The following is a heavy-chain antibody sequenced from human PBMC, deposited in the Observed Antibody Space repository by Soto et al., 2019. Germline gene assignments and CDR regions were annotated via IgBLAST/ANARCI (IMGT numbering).Heavy chain of an antibody. CDR1: GFTFSRYA. CDR2: ISGSGGST. D-gene: IGHD3-9*01. CDR3: AKGLGGIRYVEWLLQPFDY. J-gene: IGHJ4*02. V-gene: IGHV3-23*01. Sequence: GGSLRLSCAASGFTFSRYAMSWVRQAPGKGLGWVSAISGSGGSTYYADSVKGRFTISRDNSKNTLYLQMNSLRAEDTAVYYCAKGLGGIRYVEWLLQPFDYWGQGTLVTVSS.